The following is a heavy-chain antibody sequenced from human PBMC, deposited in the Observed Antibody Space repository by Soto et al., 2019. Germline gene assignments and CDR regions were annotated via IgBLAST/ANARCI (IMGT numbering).Heavy chain of an antibody. D-gene: IGHD2-15*01. Sequence: QVQLQESGPGLVKPSQPLSLTCTVSGGSISSGSFYWTWIRQHPGKGLEFIGYIYYSGDTYYNPSLRSRVIISLDSSKNQFSLRLNSVTAADTAVYYCAREWSGGRRDGNPDKYYGMVVWGQGTKVTVSS. CDR1: GGSISSGSFY. J-gene: IGHJ6*02. CDR3: AREWSGGRRDGNPDKYYGMVV. CDR2: IYYSGDT. V-gene: IGHV4-31*03.